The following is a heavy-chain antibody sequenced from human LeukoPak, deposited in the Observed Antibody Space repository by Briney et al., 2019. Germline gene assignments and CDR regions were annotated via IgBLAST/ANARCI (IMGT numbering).Heavy chain of an antibody. CDR2: MNPNSGNT. CDR1: GYTFTGYY. J-gene: IGHJ6*02. CDR3: ARVTGGYDFWSGYYTPGYYYYYGMDV. D-gene: IGHD3-3*01. V-gene: IGHV1-8*02. Sequence: ASVKASCKASGYTFTGYYMHWVRQATGQGLEWMGWMNPNSGNTGYAQKFQGRVTMTRNTSISTAYMELSSLRSEDTAVYYCARVTGGYDFWSGYYTPGYYYYYGMDVWGQGTTVTVSS.